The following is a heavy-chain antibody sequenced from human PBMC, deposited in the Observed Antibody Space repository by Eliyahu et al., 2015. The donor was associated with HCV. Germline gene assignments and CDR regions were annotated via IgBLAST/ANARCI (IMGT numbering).Heavy chain of an antibody. CDR2: ISSSXSYI. CDR3: ARVLRVNIVVVPAAIRGNGAFDI. CDR1: GFTFSXXS. V-gene: IGHV3-21*01. D-gene: IGHD2-2*02. J-gene: IGHJ3*02. Sequence: EVQLVESGGGLVKPGGSLXLSCAAXGFTFSXXSMXWARXAXGKGLEWVSSISSSXSYIYYADSVKGRFTISRDNAKNSLYLQMNSLRAEDTAVYYCARVLRVNIVVVPAAIRGNGAFDIWGQGTMVTVSS.